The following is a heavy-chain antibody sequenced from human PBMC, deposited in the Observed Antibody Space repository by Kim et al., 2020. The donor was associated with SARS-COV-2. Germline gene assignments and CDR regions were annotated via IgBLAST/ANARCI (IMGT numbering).Heavy chain of an antibody. CDR1: GGSISRYY. CDR3: ASISIQLWHNFDY. CDR2: IYYSGST. J-gene: IGHJ4*02. D-gene: IGHD5-18*01. Sequence: SETLYLTCTVSGGSISRYYWSWIRQPPGKGLEWIGYIYYSGSTNYNPSLKSRVTISVDTSKNQFSLKLSSVTAADTAVYYCASISIQLWHNFDYWGQGTLFTVSP. V-gene: IGHV4-59*12.